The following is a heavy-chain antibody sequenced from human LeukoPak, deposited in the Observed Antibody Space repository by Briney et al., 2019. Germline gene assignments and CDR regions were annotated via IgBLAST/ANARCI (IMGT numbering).Heavy chain of an antibody. Sequence: PGGSLRLSCAASGFTFSSYSMNWVRQAPGKGLEWVSYISSSSSTIYYADSVKGRFTIPRDNAKNSLYLQMNSLRAEDTAVYYCARDNVLRFFTDYYYYYYMDVWGKGTTVTVSS. D-gene: IGHD3-3*01. J-gene: IGHJ6*03. CDR3: ARDNVLRFFTDYYYYYYMDV. V-gene: IGHV3-48*01. CDR1: GFTFSSYS. CDR2: ISSSSSTI.